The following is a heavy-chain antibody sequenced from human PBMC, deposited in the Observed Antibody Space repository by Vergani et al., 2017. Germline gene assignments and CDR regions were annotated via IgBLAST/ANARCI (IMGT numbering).Heavy chain of an antibody. J-gene: IGHJ4*02. CDR2: INPSGGHT. CDR1: GYTFGNYY. D-gene: IGHD2-15*01. V-gene: IGHV1-46*01. CDR3: ARDDCSGGSCYEDGY. Sequence: QVQVVQSGAEVKKSGASVKVSCKTSGYTFGNYYMHWVRQAPGQGLEWMGIINPSGGHTNYAQKFQGRVTMTRDTSTSTVYMELSSLRSEDTAIYYCARDDCSGGSCYEDGYWGQGTLVTVSS.